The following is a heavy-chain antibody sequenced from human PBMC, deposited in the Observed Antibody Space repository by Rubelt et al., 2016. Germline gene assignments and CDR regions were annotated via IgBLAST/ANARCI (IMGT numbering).Heavy chain of an antibody. CDR1: GFSFSNYG. Sequence: QVQLEESGGGVVQAGRSLRLSCAATGFSFSNYGMHWVRQAPDKGLEWVAVISYDVSYDGSNKYYAASVKGRFTISRDNSKNTLYRKGNSLRAEDTAIYYCARVISGWYLMIDYWGQGTLVTVSS. J-gene: IGHJ4*02. D-gene: IGHD6-19*01. V-gene: IGHV3-30*19. CDR3: ARVISGWYLMIDY. CDR2: ISYDVSYDGSNK.